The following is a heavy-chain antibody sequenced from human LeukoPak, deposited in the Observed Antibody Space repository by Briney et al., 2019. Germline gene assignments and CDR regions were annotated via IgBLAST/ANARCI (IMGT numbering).Heavy chain of an antibody. CDR2: IYDSGST. Sequence: PSETLSLTCTVSGGSISSNSCFWGWIRQPPGKGLEWTGSIYDSGSTYYNPSLKSRVTISVDTSKNQFSLKVSSVTAADTAVYYCARRHYYDSSGYNYYFDYWGQGTLVTVSS. CDR1: GGSISSNSCF. CDR3: ARRHYYDSSGYNYYFDY. D-gene: IGHD3-22*01. J-gene: IGHJ4*02. V-gene: IGHV4-39*01.